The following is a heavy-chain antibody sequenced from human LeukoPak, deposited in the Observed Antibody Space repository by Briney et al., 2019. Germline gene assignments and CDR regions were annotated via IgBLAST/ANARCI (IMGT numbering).Heavy chain of an antibody. CDR2: IFYSGTT. V-gene: IGHV4-59*01. CDR3: ASGGWNNFDY. Sequence: SETLSLTCTVSGGSISSYYWSWIRQPPGKGLEWIGFIFYSGTTNYNPSLKSRVTISVDTSKNQFSLKLSSVSAADTAVYYCASGGWNNFDYWGQGSLVTVSS. CDR1: GGSISSYY. D-gene: IGHD2-15*01. J-gene: IGHJ4*02.